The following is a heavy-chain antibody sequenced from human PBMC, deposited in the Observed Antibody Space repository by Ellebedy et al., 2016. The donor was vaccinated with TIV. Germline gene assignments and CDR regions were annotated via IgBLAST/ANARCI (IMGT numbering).Heavy chain of an antibody. CDR2: ITHSGST. CDR3: ARDLARDY. V-gene: IGHV4-34*01. J-gene: IGHJ4*02. CDR1: GGSFSGYY. Sequence: MPSETLSLTCAVYGGSFSGYYLRWIRQPPGKGLEWIGEITHSGSTNYNPALKTRVTISVDTSKNQFSLNLSSVTAADTAVYYCARDLARDYWGQGTLVTVSS.